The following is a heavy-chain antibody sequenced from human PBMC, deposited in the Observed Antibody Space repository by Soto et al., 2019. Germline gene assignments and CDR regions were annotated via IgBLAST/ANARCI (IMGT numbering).Heavy chain of an antibody. V-gene: IGHV3-21*01. CDR1: GFTFSSYS. D-gene: IGHD2-15*01. CDR3: ARVDCSGGSCYFETGDYYYYMDV. CDR2: FSSSSSYI. Sequence: PGGSLRLSCAASGFTFSSYSMNWVRQAPGKGLEWVSSFSSSSSYIYYADSVKGRFTISRDNAKNSLYLQMNSLRAEDTAVYYCARVDCSGGSCYFETGDYYYYMDVWGKGTTVTVSS. J-gene: IGHJ6*03.